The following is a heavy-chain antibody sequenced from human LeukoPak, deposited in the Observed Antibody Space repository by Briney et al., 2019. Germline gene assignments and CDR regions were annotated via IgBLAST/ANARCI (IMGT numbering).Heavy chain of an antibody. CDR1: GGSISSGDYY. Sequence: SETLSLTCTVSGGSISSGDYYWSWTRQPPGKGLEWIGYIYYSGSTYYNPSLKSRVTISVDTPKNQFSLKLSSVTAADTAVYYCARAAPAIDAFDIWGQGTMVTVSS. J-gene: IGHJ3*02. CDR3: ARAAPAIDAFDI. V-gene: IGHV4-30-4*01. CDR2: IYYSGST. D-gene: IGHD2-2*01.